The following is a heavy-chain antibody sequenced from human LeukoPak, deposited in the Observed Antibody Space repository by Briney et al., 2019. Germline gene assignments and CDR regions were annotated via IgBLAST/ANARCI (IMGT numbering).Heavy chain of an antibody. D-gene: IGHD3-10*01. CDR2: ISYDGSNK. J-gene: IGHJ4*02. Sequence: PGRSLRLSCAASGFTFSSYGMHWVRQAPGKGLEWVAVISYDGSNKYYADSVKGRFTISRDNSKNTLYLQMNSLRAEDTAVYYCAKDLSGSRPALFDYWGQGTLVTVSS. CDR3: AKDLSGSRPALFDY. CDR1: GFTFSSYG. V-gene: IGHV3-30*18.